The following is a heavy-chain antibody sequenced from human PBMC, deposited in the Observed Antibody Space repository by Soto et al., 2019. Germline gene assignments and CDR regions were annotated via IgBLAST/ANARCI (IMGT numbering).Heavy chain of an antibody. CDR3: ARDRGLWFGELFSGDY. V-gene: IGHV3-48*01. CDR1: GFTFSSYS. CDR2: ISSSSSTI. Sequence: GGSLRLSCAASGFTFSSYSMNWVRQAPGKGLEWVSYISSSSSTIYYADSVKGRVTMTTDTSTSTAYMELRSLRSDDTAVYYCARDRGLWFGELFSGDYWGQGTLVTVSS. D-gene: IGHD3-10*01. J-gene: IGHJ4*02.